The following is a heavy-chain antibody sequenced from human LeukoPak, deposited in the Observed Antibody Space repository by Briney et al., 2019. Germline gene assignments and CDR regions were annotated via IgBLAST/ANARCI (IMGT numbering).Heavy chain of an antibody. V-gene: IGHV3-74*01. CDR3: ARDGRSGNFDK. J-gene: IGHJ4*02. CDR1: GFTFGDSA. D-gene: IGHD1-26*01. Sequence: PGRSLRLSCTASGFTFGDSAMSWFRQAPGKGLAWVSAIRSDGSITTYADSVKGRFTISRDTAKNTLYLQMNSLRAEDTAVYYCARDGRSGNFDKWGQGTLVSVSS. CDR2: IRSDGSIT.